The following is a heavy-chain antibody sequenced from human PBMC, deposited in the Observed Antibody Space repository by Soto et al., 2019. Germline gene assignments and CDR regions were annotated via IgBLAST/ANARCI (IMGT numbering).Heavy chain of an antibody. V-gene: IGHV1-3*01. CDR1: GYTFTSYS. D-gene: IGHD6-19*01. Sequence: ASVKVSCKASGYTFTSYSMHWVRQAPGQRLEWMGWINAGNGNTKYSQKFQGRVTITRDTSASTAYMELSSLRSEDTAVYYCAREWQWLVHYYYYGMDVWGQGTAVTVSS. J-gene: IGHJ6*02. CDR2: INAGNGNT. CDR3: AREWQWLVHYYYYGMDV.